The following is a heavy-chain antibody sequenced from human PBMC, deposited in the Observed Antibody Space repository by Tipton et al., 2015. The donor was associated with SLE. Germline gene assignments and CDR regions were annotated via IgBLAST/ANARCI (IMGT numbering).Heavy chain of an antibody. V-gene: IGHV4-59*04. CDR1: GGPVRRNF. CDR3: ARRHYYEDSGYHSDWFDP. Sequence: TLSLTCTVFGGPVRRNFWTWIRQPPGKGLAWIGSIFHTGRHSNHLYLKSRLSISIDMSKNQFSLKLTSVTAADTAVYYCARRHYYEDSGYHSDWFDPWGQGTLVTVRS. D-gene: IGHD3-22*01. J-gene: IGHJ5*02. CDR2: IFHTGRH.